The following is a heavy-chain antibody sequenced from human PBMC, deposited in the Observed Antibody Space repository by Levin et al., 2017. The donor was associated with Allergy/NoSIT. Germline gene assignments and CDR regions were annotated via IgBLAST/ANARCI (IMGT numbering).Heavy chain of an antibody. CDR3: AKGEITVAPFNWFDP. CDR1: GFTFSSYA. Sequence: ETLSLTCAASGFTFSSYAMTWVRQAPGKGLEWVSGVSGSGGSTYYADSVKGRFTISRDNSKNTLYLQMNSLRAEDTAVYFCAKGEITVAPFNWFDPWGQGTLVTVSS. CDR2: VSGSGGST. D-gene: IGHD4-23*01. J-gene: IGHJ5*02. V-gene: IGHV3-23*01.